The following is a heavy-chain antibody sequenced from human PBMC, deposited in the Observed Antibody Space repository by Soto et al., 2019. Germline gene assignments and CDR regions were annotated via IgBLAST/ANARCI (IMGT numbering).Heavy chain of an antibody. CDR1: GFTFSSYA. CDR2: ISGSGGST. D-gene: IGHD3-10*01. J-gene: IGHJ6*02. CDR3: AKDLTYYYGSGNYYYYGMDV. V-gene: IGHV3-23*01. Sequence: EVQLLESGGGLVQPGGSLRLSCAASGFTFSSYAMSWVRQAPGKGLEWVSAISGSGGSTYYADSVKGRFTISRDNSKNTLYLRMNSLRAEDTAVYYCAKDLTYYYGSGNYYYYGMDVWGQGTTVTVSS.